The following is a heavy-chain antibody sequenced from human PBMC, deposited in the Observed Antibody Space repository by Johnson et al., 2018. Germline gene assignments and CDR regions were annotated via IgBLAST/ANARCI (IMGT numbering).Heavy chain of an antibody. D-gene: IGHD2-15*01. CDR3: AKDPGSGLVGGAVDP. Sequence: VQLVQSGGGMVQPGESLRLSCVASGFTFSTYAMNWVRQAPGKGLEWVSAISGGGSMTYYADSVEGRFTIARANSKNTLHLQMNSLSAEDTAIYYCAKDPGSGLVGGAVDPWGQGTLVTVYS. CDR1: GFTFSTYA. CDR2: ISGGGSMT. V-gene: IGHV3-23*04. J-gene: IGHJ5*02.